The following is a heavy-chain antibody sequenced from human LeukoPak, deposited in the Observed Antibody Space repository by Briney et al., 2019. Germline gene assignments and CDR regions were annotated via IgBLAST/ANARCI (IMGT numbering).Heavy chain of an antibody. J-gene: IGHJ1*01. D-gene: IGHD6-13*01. CDR1: GFTFDDYA. Sequence: GGSLRLSCAASGFTFDDYAMHWVRQVPGKGLEWVSLISGDGGSTYYADSVKGRFTISRDNSKNSLYLQMNSLRTEDTALYYCAKDSGSPSRMWAAAGTSEYFQHWGQGTLVTVSS. V-gene: IGHV3-43*02. CDR2: ISGDGGST. CDR3: AKDSGSPSRMWAAAGTSEYFQH.